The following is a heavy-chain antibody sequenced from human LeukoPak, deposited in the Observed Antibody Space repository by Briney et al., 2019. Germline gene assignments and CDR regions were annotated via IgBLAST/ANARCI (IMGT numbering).Heavy chain of an antibody. CDR3: ARDRLLEWLSQEAIGY. J-gene: IGHJ4*02. D-gene: IGHD3-3*01. V-gene: IGHV1-69*01. CDR2: IIPIFGTA. Sequence: GSSVKVSCKASGGTFSSYAISWVRQAPGQGLEWMGGIIPIFGTANYAQKFQGRVTITADESTSTAYMELRSLRSDDTAVYYCARDRLLEWLSQEAIGYWGQGTLVTVSS. CDR1: GGTFSSYA.